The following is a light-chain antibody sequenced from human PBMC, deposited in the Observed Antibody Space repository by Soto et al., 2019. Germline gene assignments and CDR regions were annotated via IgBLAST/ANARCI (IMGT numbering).Light chain of an antibody. CDR2: DAS. Sequence: IVGTQSPATLSLSPGRRAKVTCVASQSVSSYLVWYQQTPGQAPRLLIYDASNRAIGIPARFSGSGSGTNFTLSIRSREPEDFSVYYCQQRSNSPPITFGQGTRLEIK. J-gene: IGKJ5*01. V-gene: IGKV3-11*01. CDR1: QSVSSY. CDR3: QQRSNSPPIT.